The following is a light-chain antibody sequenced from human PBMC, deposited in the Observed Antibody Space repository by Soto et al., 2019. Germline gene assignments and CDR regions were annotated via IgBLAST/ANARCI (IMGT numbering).Light chain of an antibody. Sequence: QSALAQPTSVSGSPGQSIAIPCTGNGNDIGAYDYVSWYQQHPGKAPRLLIHGVRNRPPGISSRFSGFKSGFTASLTISGLQAEDEADYYCSSFTTSRLYVFGPGTKVTVL. CDR3: SSFTTSRLYV. CDR2: GVR. J-gene: IGLJ1*01. CDR1: GNDIGAYDY. V-gene: IGLV2-14*01.